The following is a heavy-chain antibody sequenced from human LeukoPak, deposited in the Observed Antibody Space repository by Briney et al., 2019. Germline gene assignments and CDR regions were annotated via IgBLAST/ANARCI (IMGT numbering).Heavy chain of an antibody. J-gene: IGHJ4*02. D-gene: IGHD6-13*01. CDR2: IIPILGIA. CDR1: GGTFSSYA. V-gene: IGHV1-69*04. Sequence: WASVKVSCKASGGTFSSYAISWVRQAPGQGLEWMGRIIPILGIANYAQKFQGRVTITADKSTSTAYMELSSLRSEDTAVYYCARDVRSSSWYSVYYFDYWGQGTLVTVSS. CDR3: ARDVRSSSWYSVYYFDY.